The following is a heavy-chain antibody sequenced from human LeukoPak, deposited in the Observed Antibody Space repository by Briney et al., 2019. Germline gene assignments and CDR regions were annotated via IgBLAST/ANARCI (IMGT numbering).Heavy chain of an antibody. CDR3: AKDRDWFGSSWHHFDY. D-gene: IGHD6-13*01. J-gene: IGHJ4*02. Sequence: GGSLRLSCAASGFTFNSYAMTWVRQAPGKGLERVSSVSDSGDYTYYADSVKGRFTISRDNSKNTLYLQMNSLRAEDTAVYYCAKDRDWFGSSWHHFDYWGQGTLVTVSS. CDR2: VSDSGDYT. CDR1: GFTFNSYA. V-gene: IGHV3-23*01.